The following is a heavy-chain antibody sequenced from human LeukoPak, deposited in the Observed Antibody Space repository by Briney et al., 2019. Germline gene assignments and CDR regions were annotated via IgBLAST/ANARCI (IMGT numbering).Heavy chain of an antibody. Sequence: PGGSLRLSCAASGFTFSNYWMTWVRQVPGKGLEWVANIKQDGSEKYYVDSAKGRFTISRDNAKNSLYLQMNSLRAEDTAVYYCARGLRDCNPWGQGTLVTVSS. J-gene: IGHJ5*02. D-gene: IGHD2-21*01. CDR3: ARGLRDCNP. V-gene: IGHV3-7*01. CDR1: GFTFSNYW. CDR2: IKQDGSEK.